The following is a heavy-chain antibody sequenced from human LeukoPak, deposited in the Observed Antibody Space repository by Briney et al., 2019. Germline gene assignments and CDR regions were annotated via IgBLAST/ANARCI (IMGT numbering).Heavy chain of an antibody. Sequence: GGSLRLSCAASGFTFSGYTMNWVRQAPGKGLEWLSYISTTSNTIYYSDSVKGRFTISRDNAKNSLYLQMNSLRAEDTAVYYCARALYNRGWYPDYFDSWGQGALVTVSS. CDR2: ISTTSNTI. CDR1: GFTFSGYT. D-gene: IGHD6-19*01. CDR3: ARALYNRGWYPDYFDS. J-gene: IGHJ4*02. V-gene: IGHV3-48*04.